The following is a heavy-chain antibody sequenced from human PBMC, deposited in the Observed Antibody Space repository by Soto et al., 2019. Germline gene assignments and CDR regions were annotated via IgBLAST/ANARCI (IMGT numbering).Heavy chain of an antibody. CDR1: GGPMTSGAYY. J-gene: IGHJ4*02. V-gene: IGHV4-30-2*01. CDR2: ISHLEST. CDR3: ARGGGYDSFDY. Sequence: PSETLSLTCSVSGGPMTSGAYYWSWIRQPPGEGLEWIGYISHLESTYFHPSFKSRLTMSIDRTRNQFSLKLSSVTAADMAVYYCARGGGYDSFDYWGQGVLVTVSS. D-gene: IGHD5-12*01.